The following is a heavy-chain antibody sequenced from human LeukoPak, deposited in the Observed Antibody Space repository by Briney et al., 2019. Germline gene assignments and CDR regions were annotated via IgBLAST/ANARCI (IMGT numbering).Heavy chain of an antibody. Sequence: PGGSLRLSCAASGFNFNTHWMAWVRQAPAGKGLERVASISQDGGESYYADSVRGRFTISRDNAKNTLYLQMNSLRAEDTTMYYCTRLQSYFNSWGQGTLVTVSS. CDR1: GFNFNTHW. J-gene: IGHJ1*01. D-gene: IGHD2/OR15-2a*01. V-gene: IGHV3-7*01. CDR3: TRLQSYFNS. CDR2: ISQDGGES.